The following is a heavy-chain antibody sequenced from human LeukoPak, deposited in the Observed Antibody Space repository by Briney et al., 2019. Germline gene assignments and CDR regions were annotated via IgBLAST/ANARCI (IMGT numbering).Heavy chain of an antibody. CDR2: ISGSGGST. CDR3: AKLIVVAGSPLDY. J-gene: IGHJ4*02. CDR1: GFTFSSYA. D-gene: IGHD6-19*01. Sequence: PGGSLRLSCAASGFTFSSYAMSWVRQAPGKGLEWVSAISGSGGSTYYADSVKGRFTISRDNSKNTLYLQMNSLRAEDTAIYYCAKLIVVAGSPLDYWGQGTLVTVSS. V-gene: IGHV3-23*01.